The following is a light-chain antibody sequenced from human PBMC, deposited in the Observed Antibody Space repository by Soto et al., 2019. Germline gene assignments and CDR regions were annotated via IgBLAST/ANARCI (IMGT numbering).Light chain of an antibody. CDR1: SSDVGAYKY. CDR2: DVS. Sequence: QSALNQPASVSGSPGQSITISCTGTSSDVGAYKYVFWYQQYPGKAPKLMVYDVSNGPSGVSNRFSGSKSGNTASLTISGLQAEDEADYYCSSYTSRITVVFGGGTKLTVL. CDR3: SSYTSRITVV. V-gene: IGLV2-14*01. J-gene: IGLJ3*02.